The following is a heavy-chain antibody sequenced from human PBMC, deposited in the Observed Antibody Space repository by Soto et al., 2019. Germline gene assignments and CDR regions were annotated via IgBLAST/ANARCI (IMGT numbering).Heavy chain of an antibody. Sequence: SVKVSCKASGGTFSSYAISWVRQAPGQGLEWMGGIIPIFGTANYAQKFQGRVTITADESTSTAYMELSSLRSEDTAVYYCARAGYCSGASDNQRCHYYYGLDIWGQGTTVTVSS. CDR3: ARAGYCSGASDNQRCHYYYGLDI. CDR2: IIPIFGTA. J-gene: IGHJ6*02. D-gene: IGHD2-15*01. V-gene: IGHV1-69*13. CDR1: GGTFSSYA.